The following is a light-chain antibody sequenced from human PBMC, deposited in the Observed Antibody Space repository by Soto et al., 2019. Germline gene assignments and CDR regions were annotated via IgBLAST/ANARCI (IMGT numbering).Light chain of an antibody. V-gene: IGLV2-14*01. J-gene: IGLJ2*01. CDR2: EVS. CDR3: SSYTSSSTHNVV. CDR1: SSDVGGYNY. Sequence: QSALTQPASVSGSPGQSITISCTGTSSDVGGYNYVSWYQQHPGKAPKLMIYEVSNRPSGVSNRFSGSKSGNTASLTISGLQAGDEADYYGSSYTSSSTHNVVFGGGTKLTVL.